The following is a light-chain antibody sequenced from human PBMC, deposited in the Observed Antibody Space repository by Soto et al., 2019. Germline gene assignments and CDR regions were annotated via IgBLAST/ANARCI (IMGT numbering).Light chain of an antibody. CDR3: SSYAGSGTWV. CDR1: SSDVGNSNR. J-gene: IGLJ3*02. V-gene: IGLV2-23*01. CDR2: EGI. Sequence: QSALTQPASVSGSPGQSITISCTGTSSDVGNSNRVSWYQHHPGTDPKVMIYEGIKRPSGVSIRFSGSKSGNTASLTISGLQAEDEADFYCSSYAGSGTWVFGGGTQLTVL.